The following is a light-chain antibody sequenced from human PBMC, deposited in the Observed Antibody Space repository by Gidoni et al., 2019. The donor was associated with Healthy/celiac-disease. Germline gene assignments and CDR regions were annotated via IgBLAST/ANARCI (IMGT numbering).Light chain of an antibody. CDR3: QQYNNWPPYT. J-gene: IGKJ2*01. CDR2: GAS. Sequence: EIVMTQSPATLSVSPGDRATLSCRASQSVSSNLAWYQQKPGQAPRLLIYGASTRATGIPARFSGSGSGTEFTLTISSLQSEDFAVYYCQQYNNWPPYTFXXXTKLEIK. V-gene: IGKV3-15*01. CDR1: QSVSSN.